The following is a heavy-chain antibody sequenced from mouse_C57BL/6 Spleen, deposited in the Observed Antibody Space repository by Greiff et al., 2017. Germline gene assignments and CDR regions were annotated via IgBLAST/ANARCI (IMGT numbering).Heavy chain of an antibody. CDR2: ISYDGSN. CDR3: AREDEYDVWFAY. CDR1: GYSITSGYY. Sequence: EVQLQQSGPGLVKPSQSLSLTCSVTGYSITSGYYWNWIRQFPGNKLEWMGYISYDGSNNYNPSLKNRISITRDTSKNQFFLKLNSVTTEDTATYYCAREDEYDVWFAYWGQGTLVTVSA. J-gene: IGHJ3*01. V-gene: IGHV3-6*01. D-gene: IGHD2-4*01.